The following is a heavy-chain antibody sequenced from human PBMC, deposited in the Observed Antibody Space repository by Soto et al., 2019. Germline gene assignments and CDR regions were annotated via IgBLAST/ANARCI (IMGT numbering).Heavy chain of an antibody. J-gene: IGHJ5*02. Sequence: LSLTCTVSGGSISSYYWSWIRQAPGKGLEWVSYISSSGSTIYYADSVKGRFTISRDNAKNSLYLQMNSLRAEDTAVYYCARDGDLYYYDSSGYNWFDPWGQGTLVTVSS. D-gene: IGHD3-22*01. V-gene: IGHV3-11*01. CDR1: GGSISSYY. CDR2: ISSSGSTI. CDR3: ARDGDLYYYDSSGYNWFDP.